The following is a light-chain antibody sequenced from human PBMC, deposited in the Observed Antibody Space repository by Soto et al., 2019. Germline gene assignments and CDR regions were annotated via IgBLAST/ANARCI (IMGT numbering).Light chain of an antibody. V-gene: IGKV3-20*01. CDR3: QQYSTSSPRYT. Sequence: EIVLTQSPGTLSLSPGERATLFCRASQSVSSNFLAWYQQKPGQAPRLLIYNASRRAAGIPDRFSGSGSGIDFTLTISRLEPEDFAVYYCQQYSTSSPRYTFGQGTKLEIK. CDR2: NAS. J-gene: IGKJ2*01. CDR1: QSVSSNF.